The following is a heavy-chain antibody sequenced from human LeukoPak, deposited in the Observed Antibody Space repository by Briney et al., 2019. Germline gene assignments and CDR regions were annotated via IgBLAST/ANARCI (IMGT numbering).Heavy chain of an antibody. J-gene: IGHJ4*02. CDR3: ARDNYDFWSGYTVFDY. CDR2: MNPNSGNT. D-gene: IGHD3-3*01. Sequence: ASVKVSCKASGYIFTSYDINWVRQATGQGLEWMGWMNPNSGNTGYAQKFQGRVTITRNTSISTAYMELSSPRSEDTAAYYCARDNYDFWSGYTVFDYWGQGTLVTVSS. CDR1: GYIFTSYD. V-gene: IGHV1-8*03.